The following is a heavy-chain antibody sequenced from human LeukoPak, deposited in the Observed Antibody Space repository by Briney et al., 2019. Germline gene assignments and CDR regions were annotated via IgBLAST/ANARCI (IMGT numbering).Heavy chain of an antibody. J-gene: IGHJ4*02. V-gene: IGHV1-2*02. CDR2: INPNSGGT. D-gene: IGHD6-13*01. CDR1: GYTFTVYY. Sequence: ASVKVSCKASGYTFTVYYMHWVRQAPGQGLEWMGWINPNSGGTNYAQKFQGRVIMTRDTSISTAYMELSRLRSDDTAVYYCAGGFGSSWYGYWGQGTLVIVSS. CDR3: AGGFGSSWYGY.